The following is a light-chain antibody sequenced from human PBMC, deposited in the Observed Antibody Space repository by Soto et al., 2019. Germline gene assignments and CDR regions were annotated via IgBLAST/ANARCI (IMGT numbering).Light chain of an antibody. CDR2: WAS. CDR1: QSVLFSSNNKNY. Sequence: DIVMTQSPDSLAVSLGERATINCKSSQSVLFSSNNKNYLTWYQHKPGQPPKLLIYWASTRESGVPDRFSGSGSGTDFTLTISSLQAEDVAVYYCQQRGNRPPWTFGQGTKVDIK. J-gene: IGKJ1*01. CDR3: QQRGNRPPWT. V-gene: IGKV4-1*01.